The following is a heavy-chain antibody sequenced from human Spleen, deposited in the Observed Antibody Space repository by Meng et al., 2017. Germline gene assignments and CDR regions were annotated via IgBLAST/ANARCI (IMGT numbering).Heavy chain of an antibody. J-gene: IGHJ3*02. D-gene: IGHD5-24*01. Sequence: GESLKISCAASGFTFSSYGMHWVRQAPGKGLEWVAVIWYDGSNKYYADSVKGRFTISRDNSKNTLYLQMNSLRVEDTAVYYCARDLAREMATIHGRQDAFDIWGQGTMVTVSS. CDR3: ARDLAREMATIHGRQDAFDI. V-gene: IGHV3-33*01. CDR1: GFTFSSYG. CDR2: IWYDGSNK.